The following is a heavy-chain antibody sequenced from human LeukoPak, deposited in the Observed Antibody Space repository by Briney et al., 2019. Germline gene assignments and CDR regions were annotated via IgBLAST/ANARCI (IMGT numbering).Heavy chain of an antibody. CDR1: GFIFSSYA. Sequence: TGGSLRPSCRASGFIFSSYALNWVRRAPGQGLEWVSSISSSSGDIYYTDSVKGRFTISRDNARKSLYLQMNSLRVEDTAVYYCVRDYGGSSGAFDLWGQGTMVTVSS. CDR3: VRDYGGSSGAFDL. J-gene: IGHJ3*01. CDR2: ISSSSGDI. D-gene: IGHD4-23*01. V-gene: IGHV3-21*01.